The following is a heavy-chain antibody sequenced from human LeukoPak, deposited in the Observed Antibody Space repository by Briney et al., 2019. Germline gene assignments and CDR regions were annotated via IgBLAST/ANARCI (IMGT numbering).Heavy chain of an antibody. V-gene: IGHV3-48*03. Sequence: GGSLRLSCAASGFTFSNYEIQWVRQAPGKGPEWISYSSQSGTTTHFADSVKGRFILDRDNAKNSLYMQMNRLRAEDTAVYSCARVERLRWGELSAPWAMDVWGQGTTVTVSS. CDR1: GFTFSNYE. J-gene: IGHJ6*02. CDR2: SSQSGTTT. D-gene: IGHD3-16*02. CDR3: ARVERLRWGELSAPWAMDV.